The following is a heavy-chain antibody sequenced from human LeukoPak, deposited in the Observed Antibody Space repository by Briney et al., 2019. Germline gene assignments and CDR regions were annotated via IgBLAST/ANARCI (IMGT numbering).Heavy chain of an antibody. V-gene: IGHV3-74*01. D-gene: IGHD3-10*01. CDR2: INTDGSSP. CDR1: GFTFSAYW. J-gene: IGHJ5*02. Sequence: GGSLRLSCAASGFTFSAYWMHWVRQAPGKGLVWVSRINTDGSSPTYAASVKGRFTISRDNSKNTLYLQMNSLRAEDTAVYYCAKSYGSGSQPAPLDPWGQGTLVTVSS. CDR3: AKSYGSGSQPAPLDP.